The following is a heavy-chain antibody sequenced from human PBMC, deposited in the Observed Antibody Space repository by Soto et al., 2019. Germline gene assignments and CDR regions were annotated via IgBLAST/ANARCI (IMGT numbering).Heavy chain of an antibody. CDR3: ARGPQRSGSYYSPGDAFDI. Sequence: GGSLRLSCAASGFTFSSYGMHWVRQAPGKGLEWVAVIWYDGSNKYYADSVKGRFTISRDNSKNTLYLQMNSLRAEDTAVYYCARGPQRSGSYYSPGDAFDIWGQGTMVTVSS. V-gene: IGHV3-33*01. J-gene: IGHJ3*02. CDR1: GFTFSSYG. CDR2: IWYDGSNK. D-gene: IGHD3-10*01.